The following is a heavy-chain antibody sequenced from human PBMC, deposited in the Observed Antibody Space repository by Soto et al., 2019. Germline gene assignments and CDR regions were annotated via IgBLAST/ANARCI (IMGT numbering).Heavy chain of an antibody. CDR3: AARRSFSYGPLFDQ. CDR2: ILHSGDII. V-gene: IGHV3-48*03. Sequence: EVQLEESGGGLVQPGGSLRLACAGSGFKFSSYEMNWVRQAPGKGLEWLSFILHSGDIIYYADSVKSRFTISRDNANKLLYLQMTTLRVEDSAIYYWAARRSFSYGPLFDQWGQGTLVTVSS. D-gene: IGHD1-26*01. J-gene: IGHJ4*02. CDR1: GFKFSSYE.